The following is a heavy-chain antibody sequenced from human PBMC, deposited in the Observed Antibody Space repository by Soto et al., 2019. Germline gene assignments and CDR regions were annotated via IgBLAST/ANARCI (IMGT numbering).Heavy chain of an antibody. Sequence: EAQLVESGGGLVQPGRSLRLCCVASGFTFDDYAIHWVRQAPGQGLEWVSGISWNGAATGYADSVKGRFAISRDNAKNSLYLQMSSLRTEDTAIYYCANLPLYGSGFDCWGQGTLVTVSS. V-gene: IGHV3-9*01. J-gene: IGHJ4*02. CDR2: ISWNGAAT. CDR1: GFTFDDYA. CDR3: ANLPLYGSGFDC. D-gene: IGHD3-10*01.